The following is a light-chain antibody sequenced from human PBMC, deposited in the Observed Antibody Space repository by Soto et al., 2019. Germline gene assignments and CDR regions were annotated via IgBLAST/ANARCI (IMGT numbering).Light chain of an antibody. CDR1: QGIRND. CDR3: LQHYIYPLT. V-gene: IGKV1-17*01. CDR2: STS. J-gene: IGKJ4*01. Sequence: DIQMTQSPSSLSASVGDRVTTTCRASQGIRNDLGWYQQKPGRAPKRLIYSTSTLESGVPSRFSGSGSGLEYTLTISSLQPEDFATYYCLQHYIYPLTFGGGTNVEIK.